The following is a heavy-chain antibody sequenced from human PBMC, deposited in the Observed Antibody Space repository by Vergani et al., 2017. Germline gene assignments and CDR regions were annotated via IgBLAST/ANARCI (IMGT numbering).Heavy chain of an antibody. CDR2: ITYDGSNK. J-gene: IGHJ6*02. Sequence: QVQLVESGGGVVQPGRSLRLSCAASGFTFSSYGMHWVRQAPGKGLEGVAVITYDGSNKYYADSVKGRFNISRDNSKTTLYLQMNSLRAEDTAVYSCAKYHVRLWPRYGMDVWGQGTTVTVSS. V-gene: IGHV3-30*18. D-gene: IGHD3-10*02. CDR3: AKYHVRLWPRYGMDV. CDR1: GFTFSSYG.